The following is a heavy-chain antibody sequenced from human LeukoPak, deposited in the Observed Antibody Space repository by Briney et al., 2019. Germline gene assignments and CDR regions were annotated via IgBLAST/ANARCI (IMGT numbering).Heavy chain of an antibody. CDR1: GYTFTSYV. D-gene: IGHD3-16*01. CDR2: ISAYNGDT. CDR3: ARARTTFGGYNNWFDP. V-gene: IGHV1-18*01. J-gene: IGHJ5*02. Sequence: AAVKVSCKASGYTFTSYVINWVRQAPGQGLEFMGWISAYNGDTKYAQKFQGRVTMTTDTSTSTAYMELRSLRSEDTAVYYCARARTTFGGYNNWFDPWGQGTLVTVSS.